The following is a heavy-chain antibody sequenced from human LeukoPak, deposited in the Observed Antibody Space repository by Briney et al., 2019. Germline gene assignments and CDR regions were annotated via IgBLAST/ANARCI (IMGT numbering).Heavy chain of an antibody. CDR1: GGTFSSYT. D-gene: IGHD2-21*02. CDR2: IIPIFGTA. J-gene: IGHJ3*02. CDR3: ARVNCGGDCYSDRGAFDI. V-gene: IGHV1-69*13. Sequence: SVKASCKASGGTFSSYTITWVRQAPGQGLEWMGGIIPIFGTANYAQKFQGRVTITADESTSTAYMELSSLGSEDTAVYYCARVNCGGDCYSDRGAFDIWGQGTMVTVSS.